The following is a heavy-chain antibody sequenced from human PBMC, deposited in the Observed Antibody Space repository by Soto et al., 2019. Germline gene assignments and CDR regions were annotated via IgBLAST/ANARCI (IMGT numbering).Heavy chain of an antibody. D-gene: IGHD1-1*01. V-gene: IGHV3-30*18. J-gene: IGHJ4*02. CDR2: ISYDGRDK. CDR3: AKDQGRIYNPFDY. Sequence: QVQLVESGGGVVQPGRSLRLSCAASGFTFISHGMHWVRQAPGKGLEWVALISYDGRDKYYADSVEGRFTISRDNSKKTVYLQLSSLRPEDTAVYYCAKDQGRIYNPFDYWGQGTLVTVSS. CDR1: GFTFISHG.